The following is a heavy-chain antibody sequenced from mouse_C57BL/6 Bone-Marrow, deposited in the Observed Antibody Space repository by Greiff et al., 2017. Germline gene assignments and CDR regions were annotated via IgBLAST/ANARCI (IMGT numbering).Heavy chain of an antibody. CDR2: INPSSGYT. Sequence: VQLQQSGAELAKPGASVKLSCKASGYTFTSYWMHWVKQRPGQGLEWIGNINPSSGYTKYNQKFKDKATLTADKYSSTAYMQLSSLTYEDSAVYYCASVWYFDVWGTGTTVTVSS. CDR3: ASVWYFDV. V-gene: IGHV1-7*01. CDR1: GYTFTSYW. J-gene: IGHJ1*03.